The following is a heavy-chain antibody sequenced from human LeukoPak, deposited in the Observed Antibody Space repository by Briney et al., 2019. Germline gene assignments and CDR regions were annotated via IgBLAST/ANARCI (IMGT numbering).Heavy chain of an antibody. CDR3: ARVGILRWLRTDAFDI. D-gene: IGHD5-12*01. CDR2: ISDYNGNT. J-gene: IGHJ3*02. Sequence: ASVKVSCKASGYTFTSYGISWVRQAPGQGLEWMGWISDYNGNTNYAQKLQGRVTMTTDTSTSTAYMELSRLRSDDTAVYYCARVGILRWLRTDAFDIWSQGTMVTVSS. V-gene: IGHV1-18*01. CDR1: GYTFTSYG.